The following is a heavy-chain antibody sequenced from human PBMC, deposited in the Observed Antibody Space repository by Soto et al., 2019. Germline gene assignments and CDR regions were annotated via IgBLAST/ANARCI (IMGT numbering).Heavy chain of an antibody. CDR1: AYSFTSYW. CDR2: IDPSDSYT. J-gene: IGHJ6*02. V-gene: IGHV5-10-1*01. D-gene: IGHD3-3*01. CDR3: ARYRLRFLECLRAGSYHGMDG. Sequence: GESLKISCKGSAYSFTSYWIGWVRQMPGKGLEWMGRIDPSDSYTNYSPSFHGHVPISADKSISTAYLQWSSLKPSDTAMYYCARYRLRFLECLRAGSYHGMDGWDQGTTVAASS.